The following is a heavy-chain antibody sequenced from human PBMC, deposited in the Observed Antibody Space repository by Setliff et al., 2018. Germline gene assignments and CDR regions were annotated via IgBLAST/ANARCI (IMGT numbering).Heavy chain of an antibody. CDR1: GGSITGGSYY. J-gene: IGHJ4*02. CDR2: LHTRGTT. CDR3: ARDNTIVGATDY. D-gene: IGHD1-26*01. V-gene: IGHV4-61*02. Sequence: PSETLSLTCAVSGGSITGGSYYWSWIRQPAGEGLEWIGRLHTRGTTVYNPSLKGRVTISADTSTNHFSLKLTSVTAADTAVYYCARDNTIVGATDYWGQGALVTVSS.